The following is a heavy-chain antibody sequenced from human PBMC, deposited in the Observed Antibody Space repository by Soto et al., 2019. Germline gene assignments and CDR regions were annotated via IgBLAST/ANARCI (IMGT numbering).Heavy chain of an antibody. CDR1: GFNFGDYA. CDR2: IRSKASGGTA. Sequence: HPGGSLRLSCTTSGFNFGDYAMIWLRQAPGKGLEWLAFIRSKASGGTAEYAASVKDRFTILRDDSEGIAYLQMNSLKTEDTAVYYCTRDKFGERAFDYWGQGALVTVSS. D-gene: IGHD3-10*01. V-gene: IGHV3-49*03. J-gene: IGHJ4*02. CDR3: TRDKFGERAFDY.